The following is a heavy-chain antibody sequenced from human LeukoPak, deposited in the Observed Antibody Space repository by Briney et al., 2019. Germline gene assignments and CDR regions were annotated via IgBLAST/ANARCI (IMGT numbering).Heavy chain of an antibody. CDR3: AKRGVVIRVILVGFHKEAYYFDS. D-gene: IGHD3-22*01. Sequence: GGSLRLSCAVSGITLSNYGMSWVRQAPGKGLEWVAGISDSGGRTNYADSVKGRFTISRHNSKNTLYLQMNSLRAEDTAVYFCAKRGVVIRVILVGFHKEAYYFDSWGQGALVTVSS. CDR1: GITLSNYG. J-gene: IGHJ4*02. CDR2: ISDSGGRT. V-gene: IGHV3-23*01.